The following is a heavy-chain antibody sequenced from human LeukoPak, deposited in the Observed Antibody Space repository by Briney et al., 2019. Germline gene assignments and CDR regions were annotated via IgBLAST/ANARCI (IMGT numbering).Heavy chain of an antibody. CDR2: ISYDGSNK. CDR3: ARAKDSRYFDWLLADP. D-gene: IGHD3-9*01. J-gene: IGHJ5*02. CDR1: GFTFSSYA. V-gene: IGHV3-30*04. Sequence: QPGRSLRLSCAASGFTFSSYAMHWVRQAPGKGLEWVAVISYDGSNKYYADSVKGRFTISRDNSKNTLYLQMNSLRAEDTAVYYCARAKDSRYFDWLLADPWGQGTLVTVSS.